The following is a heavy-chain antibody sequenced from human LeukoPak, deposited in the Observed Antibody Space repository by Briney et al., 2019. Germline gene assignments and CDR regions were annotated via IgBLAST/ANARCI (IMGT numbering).Heavy chain of an antibody. Sequence: PSETLSLTCTVSGGSISSSSYYWGWIRQPPGKGLERIGSIYYSGSTYDIPSLKSRVTISVDTSNNQFSLKLSSVTAADTAVYYCARLIGIGGVDYWGQGTLVTVSS. CDR2: IYYSGST. D-gene: IGHD3-16*01. J-gene: IGHJ4*02. CDR3: ARLIGIGGVDY. V-gene: IGHV4-39*01. CDR1: GGSISSSSYY.